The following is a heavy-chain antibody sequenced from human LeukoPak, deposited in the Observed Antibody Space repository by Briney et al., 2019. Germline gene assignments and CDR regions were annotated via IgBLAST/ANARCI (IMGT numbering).Heavy chain of an antibody. J-gene: IGHJ5*02. D-gene: IGHD2-2*01. Sequence: SETLSLTCTVSGGSISSGGYYWSWIRQPPGKGLEWIGYIYHSGSTYYNPSLKSRVTISVDRSKNQFSLKLSSVTAADTAVYYCARGPITAANWFDPWGQGTLVTVSS. V-gene: IGHV4-30-2*01. CDR3: ARGPITAANWFDP. CDR2: IYHSGST. CDR1: GGSISSGGYY.